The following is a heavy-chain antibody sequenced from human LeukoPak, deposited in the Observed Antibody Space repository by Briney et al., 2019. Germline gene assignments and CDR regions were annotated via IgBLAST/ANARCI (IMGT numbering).Heavy chain of an antibody. Sequence: GGSLRLSCAASGFTFSSYGMHWVRQAPGKGLEWVAFIRYDGSNKYYADSVKGRFTISRDNSKNTLYLQMNSLRAEDTAVYYCANSWEATVPPTDYWGQGTLVTVSS. CDR3: ANSWEATVPPTDY. D-gene: IGHD4-11*01. V-gene: IGHV3-30*02. CDR2: IRYDGSNK. CDR1: GFTFSSYG. J-gene: IGHJ4*02.